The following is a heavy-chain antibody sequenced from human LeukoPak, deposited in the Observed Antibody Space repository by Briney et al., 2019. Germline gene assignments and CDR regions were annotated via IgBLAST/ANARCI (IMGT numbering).Heavy chain of an antibody. CDR2: IIPIFATA. Sequence: SVKVSCKASGGTFSNYAISWVRQTPGQGLEWMGEIIPIFATAIYAQKFQGRVTITADKSTSTAYMELSRLRSDDTAVYYCARLAVAGGFDYWGQGTLVTVSS. CDR1: GGTFSNYA. V-gene: IGHV1-69*06. J-gene: IGHJ4*02. CDR3: ARLAVAGGFDY. D-gene: IGHD6-19*01.